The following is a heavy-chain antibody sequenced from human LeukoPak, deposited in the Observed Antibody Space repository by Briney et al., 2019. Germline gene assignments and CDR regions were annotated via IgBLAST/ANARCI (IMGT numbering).Heavy chain of an antibody. Sequence: GGSLRLSCAASGFTFSSYAMSWVRQAPGKGLEWLSSVSGSGGSSYFADSVKGRFTFSRDNSKNTLYLQINSLRADDTAVYYCAKSESSVTTFFDYWGQGTLVTVSS. D-gene: IGHD4-17*01. J-gene: IGHJ4*02. CDR1: GFTFSSYA. CDR2: VSGSGGSS. CDR3: AKSESSVTTFFDY. V-gene: IGHV3-23*01.